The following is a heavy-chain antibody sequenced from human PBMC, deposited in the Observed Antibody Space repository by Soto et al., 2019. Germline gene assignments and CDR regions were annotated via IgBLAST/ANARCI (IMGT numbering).Heavy chain of an antibody. J-gene: IGHJ4*02. D-gene: IGHD3-16*01. CDR3: ARDWGRDGCFDY. CDR1: GGSISSGGYY. CDR2: IYYSGST. V-gene: IGHV4-31*03. Sequence: QVQLQESGPGLVKPSQTLSLICTVSGGSISSGGYYWSWIRQHPGKGLEWIGYIYYSGSTYYNPSLNSRVTIAVDTSKNQFSLKLTPVTAADTAVYYWARDWGRDGCFDYWGQGTLVTVSS.